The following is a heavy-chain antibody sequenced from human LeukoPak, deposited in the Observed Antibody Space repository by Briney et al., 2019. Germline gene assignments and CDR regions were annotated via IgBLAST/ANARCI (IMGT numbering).Heavy chain of an antibody. CDR1: GFTFSSYA. V-gene: IGHV3-23*01. CDR2: ISGSGGST. J-gene: IGHJ6*02. CDR3: AKDSRRHSSSFHPHYYYYGMDV. Sequence: GGSLRLSCAASGFTFSSYAMSWVRQAPGKGLEWVSAISGSGGSTYYADSVKGRFTISRDNSKNTLYLQMNSLRAEDTAVYYCAKDSRRHSSSFHPHYYYYGMDVWGQGTTVTVSS. D-gene: IGHD6-6*01.